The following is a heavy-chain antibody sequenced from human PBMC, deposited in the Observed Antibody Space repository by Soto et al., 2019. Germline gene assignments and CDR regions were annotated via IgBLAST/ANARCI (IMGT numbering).Heavy chain of an antibody. J-gene: IGHJ4*02. CDR3: TRGSWRRSLEDTAMGACDY. CDR2: IRSKAYGGTT. CDR1: GFTFGDYA. V-gene: IGHV3-49*05. Sequence: EVQLVESGGGLVKPGRSLRLSCTASGFTFGDYAMSWFRQAPGKGLEWVGFIRSKAYGGTTEYAASVKGRFTISRDDSKSIAYLQMNSLKTEDTAVYYCTRGSWRRSLEDTAMGACDYWGQGTLVTVSS. D-gene: IGHD5-18*01.